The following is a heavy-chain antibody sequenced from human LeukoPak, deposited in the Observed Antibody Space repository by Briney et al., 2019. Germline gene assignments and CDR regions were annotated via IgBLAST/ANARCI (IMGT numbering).Heavy chain of an antibody. V-gene: IGHV1-18*01. Sequence: GASVKVSCKASVYTFTTYGVSWVRQAPGQGLEWMGWVSTYDGDTKYPQKLQGRVTMTTDTSTSTAYMELRSLRSDDTAVYYCARHGNFDHWGQGTLVTVSS. CDR3: ARHGNFDH. CDR1: VYTFTTYG. CDR2: VSTYDGDT. J-gene: IGHJ4*02.